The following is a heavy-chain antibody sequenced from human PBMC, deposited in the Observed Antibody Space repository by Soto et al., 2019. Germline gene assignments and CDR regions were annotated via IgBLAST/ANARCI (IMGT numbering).Heavy chain of an antibody. V-gene: IGHV1-69*01. CDR1: GGTFSSYA. CDR3: AKDCSGGSCYFDAFDI. J-gene: IGHJ3*02. D-gene: IGHD2-15*01. Sequence: QVQLVQSGAEVKKPGSSVKVSCKASGGTFSSYAISWVRQAPGQGLEWMGGIIPIFGTANYAQKFQGRVTITADESTSTAYRELSSLRSEDTAVYYCAKDCSGGSCYFDAFDIWGQGTMVTVSS. CDR2: IIPIFGTA.